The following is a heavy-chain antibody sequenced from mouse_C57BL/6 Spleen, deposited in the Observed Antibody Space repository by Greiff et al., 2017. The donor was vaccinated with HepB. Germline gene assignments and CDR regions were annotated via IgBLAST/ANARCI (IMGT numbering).Heavy chain of an antibody. J-gene: IGHJ3*01. D-gene: IGHD2-4*01. CDR2: ISSGSSTI. V-gene: IGHV5-17*01. Sequence: EVQVVESGGGLVKPGGSLKLSCAASGFTFSDYGMHWVRQAPEKGLEWVAYISSGSSTIYYADTVKGRFTISRDNAKNTLVLQMTSLRSEDAAMYYCARVLDYDCVFAYWGQGTLVTVSA. CDR1: GFTFSDYG. CDR3: ARVLDYDCVFAY.